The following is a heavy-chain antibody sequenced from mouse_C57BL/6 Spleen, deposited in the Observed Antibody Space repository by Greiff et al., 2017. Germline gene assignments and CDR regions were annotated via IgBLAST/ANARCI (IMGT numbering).Heavy chain of an antibody. D-gene: IGHD1-1*01. CDR2: IDPSDSYT. CDR1: GYTFTSYW. CDR3: AREGTTVVARGYFEG. V-gene: IGHV1-59*01. J-gene: IGHJ1*03. Sequence: QVQLQQPGAELVRPGTSVKLSCKASGYTFTSYWMHWVKQRPGQGLEWIGVIDPSDSYTNYNQKFKGKATLTVDTSSSTAYMQLSSLTSEDSAVYYCAREGTTVVARGYFEGWGTGTTVTVSS.